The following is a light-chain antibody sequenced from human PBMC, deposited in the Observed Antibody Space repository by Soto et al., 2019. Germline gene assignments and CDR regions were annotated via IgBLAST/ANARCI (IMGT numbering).Light chain of an antibody. V-gene: IGKV4-1*01. CDR3: QQYYSTPWT. CDR1: QSVLYSSNNKNY. J-gene: IGKJ1*01. Sequence: DIVMTQSPDSLAVSLGERATINCKSSQSVLYSSNNKNYLTWYQQKPGQPPKLLIYWASTRHSGVPDRFSGSGSGTDFTLTINSLQAEDVAVYYCQQYYSTPWTFGQGTTGDIK. CDR2: WAS.